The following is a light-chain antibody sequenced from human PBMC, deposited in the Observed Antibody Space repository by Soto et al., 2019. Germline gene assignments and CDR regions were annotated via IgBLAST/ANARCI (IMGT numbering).Light chain of an antibody. J-gene: IGKJ2*01. CDR3: QQYGSSPYT. CDR1: QSVSSSF. V-gene: IGKV3-20*01. Sequence: EIVLTQSPGTLSLSPGEGATLSCRASQSVSSSFLAWYQQKPGQAPRLLIYGASSRAPGIPDGFSGSGSATDFTRTISRLEPEDFAVYYCQQYGSSPYTFGQGTKLEI. CDR2: GAS.